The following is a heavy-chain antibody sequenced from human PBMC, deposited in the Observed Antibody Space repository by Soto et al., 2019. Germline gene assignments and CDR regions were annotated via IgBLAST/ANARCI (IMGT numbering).Heavy chain of an antibody. D-gene: IGHD3-9*01. CDR3: TGAYYDIDGYILVP. CDR1: GGSISSGH. V-gene: IGHV4-59*01. Sequence: PSETLSLTCSVSGGSISSGHWTWIRHPPGKRLEWIGYIYLGGSINYNPSLKSRVIISVDTAKKQFSLSLSSVTAADTAVYYCTGAYYDIDGYILVPWGQGTSVTVS. J-gene: IGHJ5*02. CDR2: IYLGGSI.